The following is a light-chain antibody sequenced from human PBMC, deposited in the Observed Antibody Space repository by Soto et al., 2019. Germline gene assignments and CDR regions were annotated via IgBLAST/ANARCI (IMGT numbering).Light chain of an antibody. J-gene: IGKJ2*01. CDR3: QQTYSTPYT. Sequence: IQMTQSPSSPSASVGDRVNITCRASQRLTTYLNWYQQKPGEAPKLLISTSGTLQRGVPSRFSGSGSGTDFTLTITALRPEDFATYFCQQTYSTPYTFGQGTKLEIK. CDR2: TSG. V-gene: IGKV1-39*01. CDR1: QRLTTY.